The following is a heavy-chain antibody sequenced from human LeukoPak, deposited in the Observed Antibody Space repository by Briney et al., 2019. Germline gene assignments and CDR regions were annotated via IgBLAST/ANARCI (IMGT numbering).Heavy chain of an antibody. J-gene: IGHJ4*02. Sequence: ASVKVSCKASGYTFTSYYMHWVRQAPGQGLEWMGIINPSGGSTSYAQKFQGRVTMTRDTSISTAYMELSRLRSDDTAVYYCARDAYSNYYYFDYWGQGTLVTVSS. CDR1: GYTFTSYY. V-gene: IGHV1-46*01. D-gene: IGHD4-11*01. CDR2: INPSGGST. CDR3: ARDAYSNYYYFDY.